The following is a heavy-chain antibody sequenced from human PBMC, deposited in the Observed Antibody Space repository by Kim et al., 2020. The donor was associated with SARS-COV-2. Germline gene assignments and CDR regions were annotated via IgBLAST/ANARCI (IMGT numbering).Heavy chain of an antibody. D-gene: IGHD2-8*01. CDR3: ARDARINAGVELSC. V-gene: IGHV3-74*03. CDR1: GFTFSRYW. J-gene: IGHJ4*02. CDR2: MNSDGTIT. Sequence: GGSPRLSCAASGFTFSRYWMHWVRQAPGKGPVWLSRMNSDGTITQYADSVKGRFTISRDNAKSTLYLQMNSLRAEDTAVYYCARDARINAGVELSCWGRGTLVTVSS.